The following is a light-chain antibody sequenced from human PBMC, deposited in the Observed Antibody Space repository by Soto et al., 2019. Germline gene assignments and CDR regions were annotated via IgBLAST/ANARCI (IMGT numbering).Light chain of an antibody. J-gene: IGKJ2*01. Sequence: DVVMTQSPLSLPVTLGQPASISCRSSQSLVYRDGNIFLNWFHQRPGQSPRRLIYKISNRDSGVPERFSGSGSGTDFTLKISRVEAEDVGVYYCMQGTHWPYTFGQGTKLEIK. CDR1: QSLVYRDGNIF. V-gene: IGKV2-30*01. CDR2: KIS. CDR3: MQGTHWPYT.